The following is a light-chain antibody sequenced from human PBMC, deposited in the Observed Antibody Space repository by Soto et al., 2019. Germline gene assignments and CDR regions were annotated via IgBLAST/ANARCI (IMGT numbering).Light chain of an antibody. J-gene: IGKJ2*01. CDR1: QSISTW. CDR3: QQYHSYPYT. CDR2: AAS. Sequence: DIQMTQSPSTLSASVGDRVTITCRASQSISTWLAWYQQKPGKAPKLLIYAASSLESGVPSRVSGGGSGAEFTLTISSLQPDDFATYHCQQYHSYPYTFGQGTKLEIK. V-gene: IGKV1-5*01.